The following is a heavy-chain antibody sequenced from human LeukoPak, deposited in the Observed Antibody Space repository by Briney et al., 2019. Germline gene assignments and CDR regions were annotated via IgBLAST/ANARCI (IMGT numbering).Heavy chain of an antibody. Sequence: GGAPRLSCADSGFTTSSYWISWVRPIQETGLEYVTNIKQDGSVKYCVDSVKGRFTISRDNAKNSLYLQMNSLRAEDTAVYYCARDGPQYLDCSSTSCYSDYWGQGTLVTVSS. CDR1: GFTTSSYW. V-gene: IGHV3-7*01. CDR2: IKQDGSVK. CDR3: ARDGPQYLDCSSTSCYSDY. J-gene: IGHJ4*02. D-gene: IGHD2-2*01.